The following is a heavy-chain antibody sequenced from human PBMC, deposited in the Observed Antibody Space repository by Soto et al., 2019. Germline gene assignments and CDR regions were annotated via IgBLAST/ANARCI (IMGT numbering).Heavy chain of an antibody. Sequence: SETLSLTCTVSGGSISSSSYYWGWIRQPPGKGLESIGSIYYSGSTYYNPSLKSRLTISRDNAKNSLSVQVNSLRAEDTAVYYCARGTNAAPGLDYWGQGILVTVSS. CDR1: GGSISSSSYY. CDR3: ARGTNAAPGLDY. J-gene: IGHJ4*02. CDR2: IYYSGST. D-gene: IGHD1-1*01. V-gene: IGHV4-39*01.